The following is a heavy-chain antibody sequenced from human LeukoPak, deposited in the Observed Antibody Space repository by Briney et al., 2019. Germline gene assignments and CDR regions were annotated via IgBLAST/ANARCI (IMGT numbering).Heavy chain of an antibody. CDR3: AKDFPGGSYEDDVFDI. J-gene: IGHJ3*02. CDR2: ISYDGSNK. CDR1: GFTFSSYG. D-gene: IGHD1-26*01. Sequence: PGGSLTLSCAASGFTFSSYGMHWVRQAPGKGLEWVAVISYDGSNKYYADSVRGRFTISRDNSKNTLYLQMNSLRAEDTAVYYCAKDFPGGSYEDDVFDIWGQGTMVTVPS. V-gene: IGHV3-30*18.